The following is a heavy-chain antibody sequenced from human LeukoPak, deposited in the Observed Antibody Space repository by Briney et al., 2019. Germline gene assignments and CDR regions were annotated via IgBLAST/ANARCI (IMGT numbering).Heavy chain of an antibody. CDR3: ASSGWYEGGID. CDR2: IHHSGSI. D-gene: IGHD6-19*01. J-gene: IGHJ4*02. CDR1: GVSISSNLW. Sequence: SGTLSLTCAVSGVSISSNLWWTWVRQPPGKGLEWVAEIHHSGSINYNPSLKSRVTISVDTSKNQFSLKLSSVTAADTAVYYCASSGWYEGGIDWGQGTLVTISS. V-gene: IGHV4-4*02.